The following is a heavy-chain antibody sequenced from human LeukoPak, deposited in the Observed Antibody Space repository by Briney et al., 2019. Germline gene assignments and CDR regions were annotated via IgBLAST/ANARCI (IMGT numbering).Heavy chain of an antibody. J-gene: IGHJ4*02. CDR3: ARDLSGVTGYTYGRGSDY. Sequence: GGSLRLSCAASGFTFSSYWMSWVRQAPGKGLEWVANIKKDGSEKYYVDSVKGRFTISRDNAKTSLYLQMNSLRAEDTAVYYCARDLSGVTGYTYGRGSDYWGQGTLVTVSS. CDR1: GFTFSSYW. CDR2: IKKDGSEK. D-gene: IGHD5-18*01. V-gene: IGHV3-7*01.